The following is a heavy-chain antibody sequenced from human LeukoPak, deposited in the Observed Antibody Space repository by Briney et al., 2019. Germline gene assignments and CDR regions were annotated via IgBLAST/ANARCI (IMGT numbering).Heavy chain of an antibody. J-gene: IGHJ4*02. V-gene: IGHV3-21*01. CDR3: ARDASGSYPLYFDY. Sequence: GVSLRLSCAASGFTFNTYSMNWVRQAPGKGLEWVSSISSSSSHIYYADSVKGRFTISRDNAKNSLYLQMNSLRAEDTAVYYCARDASGSYPLYFDYWGQGTLVTVPS. D-gene: IGHD3-10*01. CDR1: GFTFNTYS. CDR2: ISSSSSHI.